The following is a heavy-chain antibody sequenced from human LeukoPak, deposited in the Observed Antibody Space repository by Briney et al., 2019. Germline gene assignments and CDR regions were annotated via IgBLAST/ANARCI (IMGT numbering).Heavy chain of an antibody. CDR3: ARAQGIAAAGDFDY. J-gene: IGHJ4*02. Sequence: ASVKVSCKASGYTFTSYDINWVRQATGQGLEWMGWMNPNSGNTGYAQKFQGRVTMTRNTSISTAYMELSSLRSEDTAVYYCARAQGIAAAGDFDYWGQGTLVTASS. CDR1: GYTFTSYD. CDR2: MNPNSGNT. V-gene: IGHV1-8*01. D-gene: IGHD6-13*01.